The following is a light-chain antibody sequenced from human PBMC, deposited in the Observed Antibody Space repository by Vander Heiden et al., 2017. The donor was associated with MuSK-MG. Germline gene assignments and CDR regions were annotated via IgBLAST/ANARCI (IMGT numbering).Light chain of an antibody. CDR1: HSDVGGYNY. V-gene: IGLV2-14*01. CDR2: DVS. CDR3: SSYTSSSTLV. J-gene: IGLJ2*01. Sequence: QSALTQPASVSGSPGQSITISCTETHSDVGGYNYVSWYQQHPGKAPKLMIYDVSNRPSGVSNRFSGSKSGNTASLTIYGLKAEDEAEYYCSSYTSSSTLVFGGGTKLTVL.